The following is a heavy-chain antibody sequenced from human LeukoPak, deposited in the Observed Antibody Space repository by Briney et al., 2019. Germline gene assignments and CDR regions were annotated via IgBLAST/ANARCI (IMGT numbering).Heavy chain of an antibody. CDR2: ISSSGSTK. J-gene: IGHJ4*02. Sequence: PGGSLRLSCAASGFTFSSYEMNWVRQAPGKGLEWVSYISSSGSTKYYADSVMGRFTLSGDNAKKSLYLQMNSLRVEDTAVYYCAREALTDTTFGPYDYWGRGTLVTVSS. CDR3: AREALTDTTFGPYDY. CDR1: GFTFSSYE. D-gene: IGHD4-17*01. V-gene: IGHV3-48*03.